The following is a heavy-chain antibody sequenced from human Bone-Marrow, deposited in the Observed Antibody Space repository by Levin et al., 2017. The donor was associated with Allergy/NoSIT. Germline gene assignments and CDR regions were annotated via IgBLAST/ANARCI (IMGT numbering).Heavy chain of an antibody. CDR1: GGTFSSYA. CDR3: ARDLVGTSWYDREYSNALDV. CDR2: VIPIYYAP. V-gene: IGHV1-69*06. Sequence: KISCKASGGTFSSYAINWLRQAPGQGLEWVGGVIPIYYAPIYAQKFLGRVRVTADNTRNIAYMELNDLRSEDTAVYYCARDLVGTSWYDREYSNALDVWGQGTTVTVSS. J-gene: IGHJ6*02. D-gene: IGHD6-13*01.